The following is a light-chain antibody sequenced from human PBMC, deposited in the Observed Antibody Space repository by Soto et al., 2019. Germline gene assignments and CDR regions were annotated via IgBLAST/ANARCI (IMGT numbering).Light chain of an antibody. J-gene: IGLJ2*01. CDR3: SSHTNIIGVV. Sequence: QSVLTQPASVSGSPRQSITISCTRTTTDVVAYDYVSWYQQHPGKSPKLLIFEVRNRPSGVSNRFSGSKSGNTASLTISGLQAEDEADYYCSSHTNIIGVVFGGGTKLTVL. V-gene: IGLV2-14*01. CDR2: EVR. CDR1: TTDVVAYDY.